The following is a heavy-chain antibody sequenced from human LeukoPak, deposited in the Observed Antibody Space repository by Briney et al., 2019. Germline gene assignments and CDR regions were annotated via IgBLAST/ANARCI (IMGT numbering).Heavy chain of an antibody. CDR2: ISSSSSTI. Sequence: GGSLRLSCAASGFTFSSYSMNWVRQAPGKGLEWVSYISSSSSTIYYADSVKGRFTISRDNAKNSLYLQMNSLRAEDTAVYYCARHAHLTISAAGSEIDHWGQGALVTVSS. CDR1: GFTFSSYS. J-gene: IGHJ4*02. D-gene: IGHD6-13*01. V-gene: IGHV3-48*04. CDR3: ARHAHLTISAAGSEIDH.